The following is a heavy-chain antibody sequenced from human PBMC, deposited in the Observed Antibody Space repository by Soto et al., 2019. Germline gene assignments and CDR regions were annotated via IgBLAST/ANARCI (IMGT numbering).Heavy chain of an antibody. CDR1: GDSVSSNSAA. CDR2: TYYRSKWYN. CDR3: ARAVGYSSSWYPRWFDP. J-gene: IGHJ5*02. V-gene: IGHV6-1*01. Sequence: SHTLSLTCAISGDSVSSNSAAWNWIRQSPSRGLEWLGRTYYRSKWYNDYAVSVKSRITINPDTSKNQFSLQLNSVTPEDTAVYYCARAVGYSSSWYPRWFDPWGQGTLVTVSS. D-gene: IGHD6-13*01.